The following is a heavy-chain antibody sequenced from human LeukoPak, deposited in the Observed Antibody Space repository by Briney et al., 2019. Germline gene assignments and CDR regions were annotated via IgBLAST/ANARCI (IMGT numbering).Heavy chain of an antibody. Sequence: GGSLRLSCAASGFTFSDYYMSWIRQAPGKGLEWVSYISSSSSYTNYADSVKGRFTISRDNAKNSLYLQMNSLRAEETPVYYCARYGYSGSYRDNAFDIWGQGTMVTVSS. CDR1: GFTFSDYY. CDR3: ARYGYSGSYRDNAFDI. CDR2: ISSSSSYT. D-gene: IGHD1-26*01. J-gene: IGHJ3*02. V-gene: IGHV3-11*03.